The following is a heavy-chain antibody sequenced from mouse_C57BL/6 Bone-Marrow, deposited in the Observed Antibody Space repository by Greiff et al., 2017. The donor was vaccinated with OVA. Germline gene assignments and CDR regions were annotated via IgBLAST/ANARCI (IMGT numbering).Heavy chain of an antibody. CDR3: ARGGNYGSSTWYFDV. CDR1: GYTFTSYW. V-gene: IGHV1-55*01. J-gene: IGHJ1*03. D-gene: IGHD1-1*01. Sequence: VQLQQPGAELVKPGASVKMSCKASGYTFTSYWITWVKQRPGQGLEWIGDIYPGSGSTNYNEKFKSKATLTVDTSSSTAYMQLSSLTSEDSAVYYCARGGNYGSSTWYFDVWGTGTTVTVSS. CDR2: IYPGSGST.